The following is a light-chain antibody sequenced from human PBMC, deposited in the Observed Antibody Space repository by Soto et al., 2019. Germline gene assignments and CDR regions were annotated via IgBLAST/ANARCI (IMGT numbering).Light chain of an antibody. CDR3: QSYNDWPFT. V-gene: IGKV3-15*01. J-gene: IGKJ2*01. Sequence: EIVMTQSPATLSVSPGERVTLSCRASESLSIYLAWYQQKPGQAPRLLIYGASTKATGIPARFSGSGSATDFTLTISSLQSEDFAVYYCQSYNDWPFTFGQGTKLEI. CDR2: GAS. CDR1: ESLSIY.